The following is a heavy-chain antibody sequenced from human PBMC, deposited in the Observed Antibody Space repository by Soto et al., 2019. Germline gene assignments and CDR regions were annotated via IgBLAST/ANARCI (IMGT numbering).Heavy chain of an antibody. CDR3: VRDRGYTGYDLEY. CDR1: GFTFRSYA. Sequence: EVQLVESVGGLVQPGGSLRLSCAASGFTFRSYAMNWVRQAPGKGLEWVSYINSGSSTIYYADSAKGRFTISRDNAKNSLYLQMNSLRDEDTAVYFCVRDRGYTGYDLEYWGQGALVTVSS. V-gene: IGHV3-48*02. CDR2: INSGSSTI. J-gene: IGHJ4*02. D-gene: IGHD5-12*01.